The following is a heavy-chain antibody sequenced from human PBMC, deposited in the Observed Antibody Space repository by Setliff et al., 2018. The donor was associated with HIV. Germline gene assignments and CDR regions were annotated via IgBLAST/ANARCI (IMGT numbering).Heavy chain of an antibody. D-gene: IGHD3-16*01. V-gene: IGHV1-69*10. J-gene: IGHJ5*02. CDR3: AKDRGRGNWLDP. Sequence: GASVKVSCKASGGTFSSYAIRWVRQAPGQGLEWMGGIIPIIGITNQAQKFQGRVTITADKSTNTAYMELSSLRSEDTAVYYCAKDRGRGNWLDPWGQGTLVTVSS. CDR1: GGTFSSYA. CDR2: IIPIIGIT.